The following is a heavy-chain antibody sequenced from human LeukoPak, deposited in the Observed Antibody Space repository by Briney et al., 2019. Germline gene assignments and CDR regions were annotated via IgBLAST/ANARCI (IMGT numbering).Heavy chain of an antibody. Sequence: GASVKVSCKASGGTFSSYAISWVRQAPGQGLEWMGRIIPILGIANYAQKFQGRVTITADKSTSTAYMELSSLRSEDTAIYYCAREKNDILTGYPDVFDVWGQGTLVSVSS. CDR3: AREKNDILTGYPDVFDV. D-gene: IGHD3-9*01. CDR2: IIPILGIA. V-gene: IGHV1-69*04. J-gene: IGHJ3*01. CDR1: GGTFSSYA.